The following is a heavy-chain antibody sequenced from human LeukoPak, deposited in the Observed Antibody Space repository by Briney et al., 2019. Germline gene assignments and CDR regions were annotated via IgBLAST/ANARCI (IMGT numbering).Heavy chain of an antibody. D-gene: IGHD5-24*01. J-gene: IGHJ4*02. Sequence: GGSLRLSCTTSGLTFSNHAMNWVRQSPGKGLELVSSISDSGGSTYYAASVQGRFTISRDNSNNTLYLQMNSLRAEDTAVYYCAKSPFSVNYRLFDYWGQGTLVTVSS. CDR1: GLTFSNHA. V-gene: IGHV3-23*01. CDR2: ISDSGGST. CDR3: AKSPFSVNYRLFDY.